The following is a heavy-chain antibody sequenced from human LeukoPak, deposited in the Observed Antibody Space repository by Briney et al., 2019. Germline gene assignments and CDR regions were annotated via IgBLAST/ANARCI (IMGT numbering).Heavy chain of an antibody. V-gene: IGHV3-21*05. CDR1: GCSFTDYP. D-gene: IGHD5-12*01. J-gene: IGHJ4*02. Sequence: GGSLRMSYATSGCSFTDYPMNWVRQAPGNGLEWISNLRTTAERETYACYGDSVKGRVSISRGDGKNTLYLHMNSLRGDDTSVYQCATDLRDAFDYWGQGILVTVSS. CDR3: ATDLRDAFDY. CDR2: LRTTAERET.